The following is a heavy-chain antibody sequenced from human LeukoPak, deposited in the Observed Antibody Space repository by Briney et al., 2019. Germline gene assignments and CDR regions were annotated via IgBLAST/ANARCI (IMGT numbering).Heavy chain of an antibody. V-gene: IGHV3-21*01. CDR1: GFTFSSYS. D-gene: IGHD3-3*01. CDR2: ISSSSSYI. CDR3: ARVNYDFWSGTRGGAFDI. J-gene: IGHJ3*02. Sequence: GGSLRLSCAASGFTFSSYSMNWVRQAPGKGLEWVSSISSSSSYIYYADSVKGRFTISRDNAKNSLYLQMNSLRAEDTAVYYYARVNYDFWSGTRGGAFDIWGQGTMVTVSS.